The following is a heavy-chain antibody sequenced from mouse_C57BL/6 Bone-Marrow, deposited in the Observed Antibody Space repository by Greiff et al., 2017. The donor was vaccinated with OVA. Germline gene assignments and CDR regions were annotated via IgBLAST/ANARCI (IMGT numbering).Heavy chain of an antibody. CDR3: ARHYDYDDYAMDY. Sequence: EVQLVESGGGLVQPGGSLKLSCAASGFTFSDYYMYWVRQTPEQRLEWVAYISNGGGSTYYPDPVKGRFTISRDTANNTLYLQRSRLKSEDTAMYYCARHYDYDDYAMDYWGQGTSVTVSS. CDR1: GFTFSDYY. J-gene: IGHJ4*01. D-gene: IGHD2-4*01. V-gene: IGHV5-12*01. CDR2: ISNGGGST.